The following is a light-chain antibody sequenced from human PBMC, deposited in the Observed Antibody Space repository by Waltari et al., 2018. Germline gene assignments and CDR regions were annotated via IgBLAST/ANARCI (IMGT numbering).Light chain of an antibody. CDR2: DVT. CDR1: NSDVGGYLY. CDR3: CSYADGNTYL. J-gene: IGLJ1*01. Sequence: QSALTQPRSVSGSPGQSVTFSCTGTNSDVGGYLYVSWYQRRPGQAPKVLIYDVTYRASGVPNRFSGSKSGNTASLTISGLRPDDEADYFCCSYADGNTYLFGSGTYVTVL. V-gene: IGLV2-11*01.